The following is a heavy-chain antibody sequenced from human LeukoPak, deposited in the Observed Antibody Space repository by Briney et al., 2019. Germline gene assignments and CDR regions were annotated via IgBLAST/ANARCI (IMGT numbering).Heavy chain of an antibody. CDR1: GITVSSNY. D-gene: IGHD1-26*01. J-gene: IGHJ4*02. Sequence: GGSLRLSCAASGITVSSNYMTWVRQAPGKGLEWGSLIYTDGSGDTTIYADSVKGRFTISRDTSENTLFLQMDSLRAEDTAVYYCARDLFRSGSYSYWGQGTLVTVSS. V-gene: IGHV3-53*01. CDR2: IYTDGSGDTT. CDR3: ARDLFRSGSYSY.